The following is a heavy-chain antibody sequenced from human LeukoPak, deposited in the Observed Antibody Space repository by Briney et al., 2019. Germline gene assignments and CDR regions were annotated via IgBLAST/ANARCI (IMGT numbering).Heavy chain of an antibody. Sequence: ASVKVSCKASGYPFISYYIHWVRQAPGQGLEWMGMINPNGGGTSYGQKFQGRVTMTTDTSTRTVYMELSSLTSEDTAVYSCARGNGFWAPLSYWGQGTLVTVSS. J-gene: IGHJ4*02. CDR1: GYPFISYY. D-gene: IGHD3-10*01. CDR2: INPNGGGT. CDR3: ARGNGFWAPLSY. V-gene: IGHV1-46*01.